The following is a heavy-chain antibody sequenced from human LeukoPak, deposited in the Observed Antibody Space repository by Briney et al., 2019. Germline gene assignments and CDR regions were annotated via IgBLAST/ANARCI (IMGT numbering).Heavy chain of an antibody. D-gene: IGHD1-26*01. V-gene: IGHV6-1*01. CDR1: GDSVSSNSAA. CDR2: TYYRSKWYN. J-gene: IGHJ6*02. Sequence: SQTLSLTCAISGDSVSSNSAACNWIRQSPSRGLEWLGRTYYRSKWYNDYAVSVKSRITINPDTPKNQFSLHMNSVTPEDTAVYYCARDVGATDYYYYGMDVWGQGTTVTVSS. CDR3: ARDVGATDYYYYGMDV.